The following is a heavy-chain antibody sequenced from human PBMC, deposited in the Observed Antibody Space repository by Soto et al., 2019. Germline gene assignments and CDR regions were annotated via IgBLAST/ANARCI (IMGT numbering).Heavy chain of an antibody. CDR1: GGTFSSYA. CDR3: VGGYYTYYFDY. Sequence: ASVKVSCKASGGTFSSYAISWVRQAPGQGLEWMGGIIPIFGTANYAQKFQGRVTITADESTSTAYMELSSLRSEDTAVYYGVGGYYTYYFDYWGQGTMVTVSS. J-gene: IGHJ4*02. D-gene: IGHD3-3*01. V-gene: IGHV1-69*13. CDR2: IIPIFGTA.